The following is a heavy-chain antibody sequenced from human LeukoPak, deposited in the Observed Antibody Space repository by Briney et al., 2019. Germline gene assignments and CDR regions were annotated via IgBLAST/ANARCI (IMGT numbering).Heavy chain of an antibody. J-gene: IGHJ5*02. CDR1: GFTCSNYE. D-gene: IGHD3-22*01. Sequence: RGSLRLSCAASGFTCSNYEMNWVRQAPGKGLEWVSYISGSGPGIYYADSVKGRFTISRDNAKNSLYLQMNSLRAEDTAVYYCARVYYDSSGYHNWFDTWGQGTLVTVSS. CDR3: ARVYYDSSGYHNWFDT. V-gene: IGHV3-48*03. CDR2: ISGSGPGI.